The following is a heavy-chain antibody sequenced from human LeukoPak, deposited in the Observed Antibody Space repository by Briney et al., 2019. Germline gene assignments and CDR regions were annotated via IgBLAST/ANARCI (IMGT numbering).Heavy chain of an antibody. D-gene: IGHD6-19*01. V-gene: IGHV3-21*01. Sequence: GGSLRLSCAASGFTFSSYSMNWVSQAPGKGLEGVSSISSSSSYIYYADSVKGRFTISRDNAKNSLYLQMNSLRAEDTAVYYCARDTVAGPVGGAFDIWGQGTMVTASS. CDR1: GFTFSSYS. CDR3: ARDTVAGPVGGAFDI. J-gene: IGHJ3*02. CDR2: ISSSSSYI.